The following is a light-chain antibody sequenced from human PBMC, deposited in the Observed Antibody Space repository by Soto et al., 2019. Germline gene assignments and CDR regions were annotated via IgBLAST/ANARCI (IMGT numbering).Light chain of an antibody. CDR2: LGS. Sequence: DIVMTQSPLSLPVTPGEPASISCRSSQSLLHSNGYNYLDWYLQKPGQSPQVLIYLGSNRASGVPDRFRGSGSGTDFTLKISRVEAEDVGVYYCMQALHSPWTFGQGTKVEVK. CDR3: MQALHSPWT. V-gene: IGKV2-28*01. J-gene: IGKJ1*01. CDR1: QSLLHSNGYNY.